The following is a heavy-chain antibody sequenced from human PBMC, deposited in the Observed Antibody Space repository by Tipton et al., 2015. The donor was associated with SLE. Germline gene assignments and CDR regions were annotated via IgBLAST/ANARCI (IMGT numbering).Heavy chain of an antibody. Sequence: QLVQSGGGLVQPGGSLRLSCAASGFTLNNDWMHWVRQAPGKGLVWVSRINPDGRTITYADPVKGRFTISRDNSKNTLYLQMNSLRAEDTAVYYCTTRFWSGYYDFDDWGQGTLVTVSS. J-gene: IGHJ4*02. CDR1: GFTLNNDW. CDR3: TTRFWSGYYDFDD. D-gene: IGHD3-3*01. CDR2: INPDGRTI. V-gene: IGHV3-74*02.